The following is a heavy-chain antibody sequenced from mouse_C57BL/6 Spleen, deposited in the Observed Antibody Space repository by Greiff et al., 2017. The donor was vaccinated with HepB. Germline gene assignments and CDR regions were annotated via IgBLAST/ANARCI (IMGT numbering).Heavy chain of an antibody. J-gene: IGHJ2*01. V-gene: IGHV5-6*02. CDR1: GFTFSSYG. CDR2: ISSGGSYT. D-gene: IGHD1-1*01. CDR3: ARQRITTVVPYFDY. Sequence: DVMLVESGGDLVKPGGSLKLSCAASGFTFSSYGMSWVRQTPDKRLEWVATISSGGSYTYYPDSVKGRFTISRDNAKNTLYLQMSSLKSEDTAMYYCARQRITTVVPYFDYWGQGTTLTVSS.